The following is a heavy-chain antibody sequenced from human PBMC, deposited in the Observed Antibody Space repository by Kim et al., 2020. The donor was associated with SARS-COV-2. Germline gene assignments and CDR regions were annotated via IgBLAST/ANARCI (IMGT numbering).Heavy chain of an antibody. Sequence: NPSLKSRVLTSVDTSNNQFFLKLSSLPAADTAVYYCASSVVRGVIDAFDIWGQGTMVTVSS. V-gene: IGHV4-59*01. J-gene: IGHJ3*02. D-gene: IGHD3-10*01. CDR3: ASSVVRGVIDAFDI.